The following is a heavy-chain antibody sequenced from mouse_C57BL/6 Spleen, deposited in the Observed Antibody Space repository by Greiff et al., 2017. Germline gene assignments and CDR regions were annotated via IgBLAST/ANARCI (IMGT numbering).Heavy chain of an antibody. J-gene: IGHJ4*01. Sequence: EVQLVESGGGLVKPGGSLKLSCAASGFTFSSYTMSWVRQTPEKSLEWVATISGGGGNTYYPDSVKGRVTISRDNAKNTLYLQMSSLRSEDTALYYCARHYYASSPHHYYAMDYWGQGTSVTVSS. CDR2: ISGGGGNT. CDR3: ARHYYASSPHHYYAMDY. CDR1: GFTFSSYT. V-gene: IGHV5-9*01. D-gene: IGHD1-1*01.